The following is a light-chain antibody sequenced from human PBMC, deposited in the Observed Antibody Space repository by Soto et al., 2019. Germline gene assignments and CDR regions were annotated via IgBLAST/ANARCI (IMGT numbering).Light chain of an antibody. Sequence: EIVMTQSPATLSVSPGRNVTLSCRASDSVSLNLAWYQQKPGQAPSLLIYGASSRATGVPARFSGSGSGTEFTLTISSLQSEDFATYYCQQYNSYPYTFGQGTKLEIK. J-gene: IGKJ2*01. V-gene: IGKV3-15*01. CDR2: GAS. CDR1: DSVSLN. CDR3: QQYNSYPYT.